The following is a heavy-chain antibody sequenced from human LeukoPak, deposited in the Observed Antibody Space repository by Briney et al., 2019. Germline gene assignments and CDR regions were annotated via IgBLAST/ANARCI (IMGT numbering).Heavy chain of an antibody. V-gene: IGHV4-4*02. CDR3: ARDVNYYDSSGYPLP. D-gene: IGHD3-22*01. Sequence: SETLSLTCAVSGGSISSSNWWSWVRQPPGKGLEWIGEISHSGSTNYNPSLKSRVTISVDTSKNQFSLKLSFVTAADTAVYYCARDVNYYDSSGYPLPWGQGTLVTVSS. CDR2: ISHSGST. J-gene: IGHJ5*02. CDR1: GGSISSSNW.